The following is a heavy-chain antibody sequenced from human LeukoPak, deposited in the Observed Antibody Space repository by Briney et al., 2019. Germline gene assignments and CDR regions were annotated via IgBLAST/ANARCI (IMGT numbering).Heavy chain of an antibody. D-gene: IGHD2-2*01. CDR2: IKQDGTVQ. CDR1: GITFSYYW. Sequence: GGSLRLSCAASGITFSYYWMSWVRQAPGTGLEWVDNIKQDGTVQYYLDSVRGRFTISRDNGKNSLYLQMNKLRADDTAVYYCARASSRGGYCKSTSCSYFFDSWGQGTLVTVSS. J-gene: IGHJ4*02. CDR3: ARASSRGGYCKSTSCSYFFDS. V-gene: IGHV3-7*01.